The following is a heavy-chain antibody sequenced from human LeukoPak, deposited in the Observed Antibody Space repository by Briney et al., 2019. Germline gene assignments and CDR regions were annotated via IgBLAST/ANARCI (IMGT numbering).Heavy chain of an antibody. V-gene: IGHV4-4*07. Sequence: SETLSLTCTVSGASISSYYWSWIRQPAGKGLEWIGRIYTSGSTNYNPSLKSRVTMSVDTSKNQFSLKLSSVTAADTAVYYCARDKGYSSGWRQRFDYWGQGTLVTVSS. CDR1: GASISSYY. D-gene: IGHD6-19*01. CDR2: IYTSGST. CDR3: ARDKGYSSGWRQRFDY. J-gene: IGHJ4*02.